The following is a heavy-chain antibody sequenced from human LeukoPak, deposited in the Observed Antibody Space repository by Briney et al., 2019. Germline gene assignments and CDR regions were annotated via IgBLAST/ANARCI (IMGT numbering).Heavy chain of an antibody. V-gene: IGHV3-23*01. D-gene: IGHD1-26*01. CDR2: ISGSGGST. CDR1: GFTFSSFA. CDR3: AKGGGATYYYYGMDV. J-gene: IGHJ6*02. Sequence: PGGSLSFSCAASGFTFSSFAMSWDGQAPGMGWEGVSVISGSGGSTYYADSVKGRFTISRDNSKNTLYLQMNSLRAEDTAVYYCAKGGGATYYYYGMDVWGQGTTVTVSS.